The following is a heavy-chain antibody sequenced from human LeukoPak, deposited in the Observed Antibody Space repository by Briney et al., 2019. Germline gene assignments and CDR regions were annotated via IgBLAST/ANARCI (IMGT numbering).Heavy chain of an antibody. V-gene: IGHV3-21*01. CDR2: ISSSSSYI. CDR3: ARDQLPRTKPLDY. D-gene: IGHD1-14*01. Sequence: GGSLRLSCAASGFTFSSYSMNWVRQAPGKGLEWFSSISSSSSYIYYADSVKGRFTISRDNAKNSLYLQMNSLRAEDTAVYYCARDQLPRTKPLDYWGQGTLVTVSS. J-gene: IGHJ4*02. CDR1: GFTFSSYS.